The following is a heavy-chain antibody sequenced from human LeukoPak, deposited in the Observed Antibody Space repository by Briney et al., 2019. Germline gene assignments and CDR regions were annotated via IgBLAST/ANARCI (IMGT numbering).Heavy chain of an antibody. D-gene: IGHD5-18*01. V-gene: IGHV3-48*02. Sequence: GGSLRLSCAASGFTFSSYIMNWVRQAPGKGLEWVSYISAGGGTRYYADSVKGRFTISRDNAKNSLYLQMNSLTDEDTAVYYCARVVVSYGYSLRNWGQGTLVTVSS. CDR1: GFTFSSYI. CDR3: ARVVVSYGYSLRN. CDR2: ISAGGGTR. J-gene: IGHJ4*02.